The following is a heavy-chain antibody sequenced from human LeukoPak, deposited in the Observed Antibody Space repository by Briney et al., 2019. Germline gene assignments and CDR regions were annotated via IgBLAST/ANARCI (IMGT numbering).Heavy chain of an antibody. CDR1: GFTFSSYS. CDR3: ARDLGYGDPYYYYYGMDV. J-gene: IGHJ6*04. CDR2: ISSSSSYI. D-gene: IGHD4-17*01. Sequence: GGSLRLPCAASGFTFSSYSMNWVRQAPGKGLEWVSSISSSSSYIYYADSVKGRFTISRDNAKSSLYLQMNSLRAEDTAVYYCARDLGYGDPYYYYYGMDVWGKGTTVTVSS. V-gene: IGHV3-21*01.